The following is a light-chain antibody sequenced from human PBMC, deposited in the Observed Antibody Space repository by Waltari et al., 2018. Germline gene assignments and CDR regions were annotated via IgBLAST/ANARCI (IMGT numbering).Light chain of an antibody. CDR1: GSNIGAGFD. CDR3: QSYDSSLTGSWV. CDR2: GNN. V-gene: IGLV1-40*01. Sequence: QSVLTQPPSVSGAPGQRVTISCTGSGSNIGAGFDVHWYQQLPGTAPKLLVYGNNSRPAGVPDRFSASKSCTAASLALTGRQAEDEADYYCQSYDSSLTGSWVFGGGTKLTVL. J-gene: IGLJ3*02.